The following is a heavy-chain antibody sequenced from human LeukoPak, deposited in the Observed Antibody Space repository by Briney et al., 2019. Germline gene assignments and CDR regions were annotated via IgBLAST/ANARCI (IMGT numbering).Heavy chain of an antibody. V-gene: IGHV3-7*01. Sequence: PGGSLRLSCAASGFTFSSYAMSWVRQAPGKGLEWVANIKQDGSEKYYVDSVKGRFTISRDNAKNSLYLQMNSLRAEDTAVYYCARENSSGWSYYFDYWGQGTLVTVSS. CDR1: GFTFSSYA. J-gene: IGHJ4*02. CDR3: ARENSSGWSYYFDY. CDR2: IKQDGSEK. D-gene: IGHD6-19*01.